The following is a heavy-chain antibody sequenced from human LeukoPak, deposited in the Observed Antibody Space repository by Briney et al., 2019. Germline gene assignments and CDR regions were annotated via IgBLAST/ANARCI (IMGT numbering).Heavy chain of an antibody. V-gene: IGHV1-18*01. J-gene: IGHJ4*02. D-gene: IGHD1-20*01. CDR2: ISAYNGNT. CDR3: ARIGGYNWNAALNY. CDR1: GYTFTSYG. Sequence: ASVKVSCKASGYTFTSYGISWVRQAPGQGLEWMGWISAYNGNTNYAQKLQGRVTMTTDTSTGTAYMELRSLRSDDTAVYYCARIGGYNWNAALNYWGQGTLVTVSS.